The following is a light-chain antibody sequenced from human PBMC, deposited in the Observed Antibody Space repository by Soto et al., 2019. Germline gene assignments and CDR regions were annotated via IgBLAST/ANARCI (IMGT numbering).Light chain of an antibody. CDR2: DVS. J-gene: IGLJ1*01. V-gene: IGLV2-14*01. Sequence: QSVLTQPASVSGSPGQSITISCTGTSSDVGGYNSVSWYQQHPGKAPTLVVYDVSNRPSGVSNRFSGSKSGNTASLTISGLQAEDEADYYCNSYTSSSFPPYVFGTGTMVTVL. CDR1: SSDVGGYNS. CDR3: NSYTSSSFPPYV.